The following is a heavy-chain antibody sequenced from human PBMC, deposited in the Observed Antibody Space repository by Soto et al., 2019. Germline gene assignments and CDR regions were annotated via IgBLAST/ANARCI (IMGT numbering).Heavy chain of an antibody. CDR3: VKDGSSGWPYYYGLDV. D-gene: IGHD6-19*01. CDR2: VSYDGSNK. V-gene: IGHV3-30*18. Sequence: PGGSLRLSCAASGFTFSSYGMHWVRQAPGKGLEWVAVVSYDGSNKYYADSVKGRFTISRDNSKNTLCLQMSSLRAEDTAVYYCVKDGSSGWPYYYGLDVWGQGTTVTVS. J-gene: IGHJ6*02. CDR1: GFTFSSYG.